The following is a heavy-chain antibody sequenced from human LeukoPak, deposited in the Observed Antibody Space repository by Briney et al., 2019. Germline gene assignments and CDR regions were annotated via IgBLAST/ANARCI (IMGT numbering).Heavy chain of an antibody. CDR3: ARSMTTVTTGWFDP. CDR1: GGSFSGYY. D-gene: IGHD4-17*01. V-gene: IGHV4-34*01. J-gene: IGHJ5*02. CDR2: INHSGST. Sequence: PSETLSLTCAVYGGSFSGYYWSWIRQPPGKGLEWIGEINHSGSTNHNPSLKSQVTISVDTSKNQFSLKLSSVTAADTAVYYCARSMTTVTTGWFDPWGQGTLVTVSS.